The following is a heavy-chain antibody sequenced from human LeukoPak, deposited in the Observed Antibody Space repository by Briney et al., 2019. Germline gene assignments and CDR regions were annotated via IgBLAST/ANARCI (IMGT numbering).Heavy chain of an antibody. J-gene: IGHJ5*02. CDR2: INHSGST. CDR3: ARVRDPNWFDP. V-gene: IGHV4-34*01. Sequence: EWIGEINHSGSTNYNPSIKSRVTISVDTSKNQFSLKLSSVTAADTAVYYCARVRDPNWFDPWGQGTLVTVSS.